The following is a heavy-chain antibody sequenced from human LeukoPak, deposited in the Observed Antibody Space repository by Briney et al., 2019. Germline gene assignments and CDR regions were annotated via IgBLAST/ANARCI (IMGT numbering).Heavy chain of an antibody. J-gene: IGHJ6*02. CDR1: GYTFTSYD. CDR2: MNPNSGNT. CDR3: ARGMTTVTHAGFYGMDV. D-gene: IGHD4-17*01. V-gene: IGHV1-8*01. Sequence: GASVKVSCKASGYTFTSYDINWVRQATGQGLEWMGWMNPNSGNTGYAQKFQGRVTMTRNTSISTAYMEPSSLRSDDTAVYYCARGMTTVTHAGFYGMDVWGQGTTVTVSS.